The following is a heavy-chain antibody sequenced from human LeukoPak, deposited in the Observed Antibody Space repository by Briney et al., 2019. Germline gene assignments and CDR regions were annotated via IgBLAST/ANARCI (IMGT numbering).Heavy chain of an antibody. Sequence: AGGSLRLSCVVSGFTFENYGMHWVRQAPGKGLEWISGISWNSGTIGYADSVKGRSTISRDNAKNSLYLQMNSLRAEDTALYYCARALTNSKRFDYWGQGTLVTVSS. V-gene: IGHV3-9*01. CDR3: ARALTNSKRFDY. J-gene: IGHJ4*02. CDR2: ISWNSGTI. D-gene: IGHD2-8*01. CDR1: GFTFENYG.